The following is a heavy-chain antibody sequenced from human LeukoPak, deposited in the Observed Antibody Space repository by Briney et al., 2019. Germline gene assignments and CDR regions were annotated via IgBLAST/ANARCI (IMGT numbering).Heavy chain of an antibody. J-gene: IGHJ4*02. CDR3: ARDRSPYYFDY. CDR1: GGSISSSSYY. CDR2: IYYSGST. Sequence: SETLSLTCTVSGGSISSSSYYWGWIRQPPGKGLEWIGSIYYSGSTYYNPSFKSRVTISVDTSKNQFSLKLSSVTAADTAVYYCARDRSPYYFDYWGQGTLVTVSS. V-gene: IGHV4-39*07.